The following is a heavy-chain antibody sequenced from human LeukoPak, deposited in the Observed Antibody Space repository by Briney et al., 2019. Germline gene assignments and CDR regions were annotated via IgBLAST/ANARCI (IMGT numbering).Heavy chain of an antibody. J-gene: IGHJ6*03. Sequence: PSETLSLTCTVSSGSISSYYWSWIRQPAGKGLESIGHISTSGSTNYNPSLKSRVTMSVDTSNNFFSLRLRSVTAADTAVYFCARGRVSSSTWYSTYYYFFYMDFWGKGTTVTVSS. CDR2: ISTSGST. CDR1: SGSISSYY. V-gene: IGHV4-4*07. CDR3: ARGRVSSSTWYSTYYYFFYMDF. D-gene: IGHD4-11*01.